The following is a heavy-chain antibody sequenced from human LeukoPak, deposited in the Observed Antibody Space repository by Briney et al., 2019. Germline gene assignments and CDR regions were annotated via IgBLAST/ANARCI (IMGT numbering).Heavy chain of an antibody. D-gene: IGHD3-16*02. CDR1: GFTFSSYG. V-gene: IGHV3-33*06. CDR3: AKGTGYVWGSYLLTDY. CDR2: IWYGGSNK. J-gene: IGHJ4*02. Sequence: GGSLRLSCAASGFTFSSYGMHWVRQAPGKGLEWVAVIWYGGSNKYYADSVKGRFTISRDNSKNTLYLQMNSLRAEDTAVYYCAKGTGYVWGSYLLTDYWGQGTLVTVSS.